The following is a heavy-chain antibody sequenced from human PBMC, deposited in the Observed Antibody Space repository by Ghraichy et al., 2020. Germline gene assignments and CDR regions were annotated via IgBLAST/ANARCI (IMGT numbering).Heavy chain of an antibody. D-gene: IGHD3-9*01. CDR1: GGFFSGYY. CDR2: INHSGST. J-gene: IGHJ3*02. CDR3: ARVLRYFDWLFREVDAFDI. V-gene: IGHV4-34*01. Sequence: SETLSLTCAVYGGFFSGYYWSWIRQPPGKGLEWIGEINHSGSTNYNPSLKSRVTISVDTSKNQFSLKLSSVTAADTAVYYCARVLRYFDWLFREVDAFDIWGQGTMVTVSS.